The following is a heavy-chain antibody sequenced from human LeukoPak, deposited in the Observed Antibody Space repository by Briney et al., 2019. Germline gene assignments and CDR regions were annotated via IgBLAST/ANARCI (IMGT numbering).Heavy chain of an antibody. V-gene: IGHV4-61*05. CDR1: GGSISSSSYY. Sequence: SETLSLTCTVSGGSISSSSYYWSWIRQPPGKGLEWIGYIYYSGSTNYNPSLKSRVTISVDTSKNQFSLKLSSVTAADTAVYYCASPRSGYRYTFDYWGQGALVTVSS. D-gene: IGHD3-22*01. J-gene: IGHJ4*02. CDR2: IYYSGST. CDR3: ASPRSGYRYTFDY.